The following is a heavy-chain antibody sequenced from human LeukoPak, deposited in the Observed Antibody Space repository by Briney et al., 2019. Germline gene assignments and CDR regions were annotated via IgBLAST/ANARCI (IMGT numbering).Heavy chain of an antibody. V-gene: IGHV3-64D*06. J-gene: IGHJ1*01. Sequence: GGSLRLSCSASGFTFSSYAMHWVRQAPGRGLQYVSVISGNGVSTSYADSVKGRFTISRDNSKNTVYLQMTSLRAEDTAVYYCVGDGRDGYNIYFHHWGQGTLVTVSS. CDR1: GFTFSSYA. CDR2: ISGNGVST. CDR3: VGDGRDGYNIYFHH. D-gene: IGHD5-24*01.